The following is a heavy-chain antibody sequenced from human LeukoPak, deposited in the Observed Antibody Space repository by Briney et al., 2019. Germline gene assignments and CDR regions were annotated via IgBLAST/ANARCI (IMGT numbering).Heavy chain of an antibody. D-gene: IGHD6-19*01. V-gene: IGHV1-8*01. J-gene: IGHJ5*02. CDR3: ASASSGWYKGVFWFDP. Sequence: ASVKVSCKASGYTFTSYDINWVRQATGQGLEWMGWMNPNSGNTGYAQKFQGRVTMTRNTSISTAYMELNSLRVEDTAVYYCASASSGWYKGVFWFDPWGQRTLVTVSS. CDR1: GYTFTSYD. CDR2: MNPNSGNT.